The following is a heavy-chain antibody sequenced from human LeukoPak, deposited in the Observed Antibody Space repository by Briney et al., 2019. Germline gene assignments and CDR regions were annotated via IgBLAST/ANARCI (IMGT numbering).Heavy chain of an antibody. CDR3: ARQDKELGYCSGGSCYGFSDY. V-gene: IGHV5-51*01. CDR2: IYPGDSDT. D-gene: IGHD2-15*01. J-gene: IGHJ4*02. CDR1: GYSFTSYW. Sequence: GESLKISCKGSGYSFTSYWIGWVRQMPGKGLERMGIIYPGDSDTRYSPSFQGQVTISADKSISTAYLQWSSLKASDTAMYYCARQDKELGYCSGGSCYGFSDYWGQGTLVTVSS.